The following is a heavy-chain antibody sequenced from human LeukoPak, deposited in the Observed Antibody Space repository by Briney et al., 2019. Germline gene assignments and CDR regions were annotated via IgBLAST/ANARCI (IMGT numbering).Heavy chain of an antibody. Sequence: GASVKVSCKASGYTFTGYYMHWVRQAPGQGLEWMGWINPNTGDTKYAQNSQGRVTMTRDTTISTAYMELTRLTFDDTAVYYCASYPRYVSSPPFDYWGQGTLVTVSS. CDR1: GYTFTGYY. V-gene: IGHV1-2*02. CDR2: INPNTGDT. J-gene: IGHJ4*02. D-gene: IGHD2-15*01. CDR3: ASYPRYVSSPPFDY.